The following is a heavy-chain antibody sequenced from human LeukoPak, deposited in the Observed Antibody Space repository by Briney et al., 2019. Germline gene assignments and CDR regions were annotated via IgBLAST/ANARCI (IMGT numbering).Heavy chain of an antibody. V-gene: IGHV3-30-3*01. CDR2: ISYDGSNK. J-gene: IGHJ4*02. CDR1: GFTFSSYA. D-gene: IGHD6-13*01. Sequence: GRSLRLSCAASGFTFSSYAMHWVRQAPGKGLEWVAVISYDGSNKYYADSVKGRFTISRDNSKNTLYLQMNSLRAEDTAVYYCARDPSSSPFFDYWGQGTLVTVSP. CDR3: ARDPSSSPFFDY.